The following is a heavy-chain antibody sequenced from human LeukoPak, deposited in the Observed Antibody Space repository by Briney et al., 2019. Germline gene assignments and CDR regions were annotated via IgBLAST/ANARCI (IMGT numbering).Heavy chain of an antibody. CDR2: IRYDGNNK. V-gene: IGHV3-30*02. D-gene: IGHD1-14*01. Sequence: PGASLRLSCGASGFTFSNYCMLWVRQAPGKGLDWVAFIRYDGNNKLYADSVKGRFTISRDNSKNTLYLHINSLRAEDTAVYYCVKDNPLDYWGQGTLVIVSS. CDR1: GFTFSNYC. J-gene: IGHJ4*02. CDR3: VKDNPLDY.